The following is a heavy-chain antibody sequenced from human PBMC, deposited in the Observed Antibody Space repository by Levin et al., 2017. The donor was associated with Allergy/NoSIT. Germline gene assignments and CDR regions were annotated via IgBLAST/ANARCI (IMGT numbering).Heavy chain of an antibody. Sequence: SETLSLTCAISGDSVSSNSAAWNWIRQSPSRGLEWLGRTYYRSKWYNDYAVSVKSRITINPDTSKNQFSLQLNSVTPEDTAVYYCARAYVAVEDNWFDPWAQGTLVTVSS. CDR3: ARAYVAVEDNWFDP. V-gene: IGHV6-1*01. CDR2: TYYRSKWYN. J-gene: IGHJ5*02. CDR1: GDSVSSNSAA. D-gene: IGHD6-19*01.